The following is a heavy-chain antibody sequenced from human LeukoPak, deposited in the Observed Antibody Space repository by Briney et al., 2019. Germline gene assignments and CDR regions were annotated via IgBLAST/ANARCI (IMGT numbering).Heavy chain of an antibody. J-gene: IGHJ4*02. CDR2: INHSGST. Sequence: SGTLSLTCAVYGGSFSGYYWSWIRQPPGKGLEWIGEINHSGSTNYNPSLKSRVTISVDTSKNQFSLKLSSVTAADTAVYYCARGRYSSSWYSRGLGYWGQGTLVTVSS. CDR1: GGSFSGYY. D-gene: IGHD6-13*01. CDR3: ARGRYSSSWYSRGLGY. V-gene: IGHV4-34*01.